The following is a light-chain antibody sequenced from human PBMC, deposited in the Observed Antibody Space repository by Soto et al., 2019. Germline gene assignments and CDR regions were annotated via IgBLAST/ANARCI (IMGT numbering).Light chain of an antibody. V-gene: IGKV1-39*01. CDR3: QQSYSTPPWT. Sequence: DIQMTQSPSSLSASVGYRVTITCRASQSISSYLNWYQQKPGKAPKLLIYAASSLQSEVPSRFSGSGSGTDFTLTISSLQPEDFATYYCQQSYSTPPWTFGQGTKVDLK. CDR1: QSISSY. CDR2: AAS. J-gene: IGKJ1*01.